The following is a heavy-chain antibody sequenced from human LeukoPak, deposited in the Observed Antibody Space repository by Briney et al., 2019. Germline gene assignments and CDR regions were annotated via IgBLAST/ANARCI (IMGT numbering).Heavy chain of an antibody. CDR1: GFSSSSYG. D-gene: IGHD6-25*01. V-gene: IGHV3-23*01. J-gene: IGHJ4*02. CDR2: VTGSGGNI. Sequence: GGSLGLSCAASGFSSSSYGMSWVRQAPGKGLEWVSAVTGSGGNIFYSDSVKGRFTISRDNSKNTLYLQLNNLRAEDTAVYFCAKRGASGLYYFDYWGLGTLVTVSS. CDR3: AKRGASGLYYFDY.